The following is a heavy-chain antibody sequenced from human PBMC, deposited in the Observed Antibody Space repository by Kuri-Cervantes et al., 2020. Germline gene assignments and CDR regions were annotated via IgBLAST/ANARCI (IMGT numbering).Heavy chain of an antibody. J-gene: IGHJ6*03. CDR3: ARGSGSYRSDYYYHMDV. CDR2: IIPIFGTA. D-gene: IGHD1-26*01. Sequence: SVKVSCKASGYTFTSYGISWVRQAPGQGLEWMGGIIPIFGTANYAQKFQGRVTITTDESTSTAYMELSSLRSEDTAVYYCARGSGSYRSDYYYHMDVWGKGTTVTVSS. CDR1: GYTFTSYG. V-gene: IGHV1-69*05.